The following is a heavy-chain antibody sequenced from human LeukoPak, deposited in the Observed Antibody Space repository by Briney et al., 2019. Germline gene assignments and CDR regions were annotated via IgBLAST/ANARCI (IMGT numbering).Heavy chain of an antibody. D-gene: IGHD6-19*01. J-gene: IGHJ4*02. V-gene: IGHV3-66*01. CDR1: GFTVSSNY. Sequence: GSLRLSCAASGFTVSSNYMSWVRQAPGKGLEWVSVSYSGGSTYYADSVKGRFTISRDNSKNTLYLQMNSLRAEDTAVYYCARLRSSGWYYFDYWGQGTLVTVSS. CDR3: ARLRSSGWYYFDY. CDR2: SYSGGST.